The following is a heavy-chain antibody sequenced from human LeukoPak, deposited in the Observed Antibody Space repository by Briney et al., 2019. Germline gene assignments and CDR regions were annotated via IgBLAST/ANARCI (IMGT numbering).Heavy chain of an antibody. J-gene: IGHJ4*02. V-gene: IGHV1-24*01. CDR3: AICLEYYESSGGPLDY. CDR1: GRTLTQLS. Sequence: ASVKVSCKVCGRTLTQLSMHWVRQAPGKGLEWMGGFDPEDGERRYAQKFQGRVTLTEDTLTDTAYMELSSLRSEDTAVYYCAICLEYYESSGGPLDYWGQGTLVTVSS. CDR2: FDPEDGER. D-gene: IGHD3-22*01.